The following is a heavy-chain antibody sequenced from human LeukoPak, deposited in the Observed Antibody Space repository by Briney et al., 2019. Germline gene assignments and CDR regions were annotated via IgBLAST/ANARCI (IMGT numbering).Heavy chain of an antibody. D-gene: IGHD3-22*01. CDR2: IYYIGST. Sequence: SETLSLTCTVSGGSISSSSYYWGWIRQPPGKGLKWIGSIYYIGSTYYNPSLKSRVTISVDTSKNQFSLKLSSVTAADTAVYYCARVPGWYYDSSSPRENYFDYWGQGTLVTVSS. CDR1: GGSISSSSYY. V-gene: IGHV4-39*07. J-gene: IGHJ4*02. CDR3: ARVPGWYYDSSSPRENYFDY.